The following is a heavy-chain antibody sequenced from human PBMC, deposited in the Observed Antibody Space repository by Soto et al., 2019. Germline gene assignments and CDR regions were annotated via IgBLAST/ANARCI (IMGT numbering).Heavy chain of an antibody. J-gene: IGHJ6*02. CDR1: GYIFTTYW. V-gene: IGHV5-51*01. Sequence: PGESLKISCNTSGYIFTTYWIGWVRQMPGKGLEWMAIIHPGGSDTRYSPSLQGQVTISPDKSISTAYLQWSSPKASDTAMYYCATVIVTRYYGMDVWGQGTTVTVSS. CDR3: ATVIVTRYYGMDV. CDR2: IHPGGSDT. D-gene: IGHD4-4*01.